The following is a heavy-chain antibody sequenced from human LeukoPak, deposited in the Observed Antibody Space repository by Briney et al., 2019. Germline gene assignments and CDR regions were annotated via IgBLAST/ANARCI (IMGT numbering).Heavy chain of an antibody. CDR3: ARVPNSMLVVDITGGPGGPFDY. D-gene: IGHD3-22*01. V-gene: IGHV1-69*13. J-gene: IGHJ4*02. Sequence: SVKVSCKASRGTFSNYAISWVRQAPGQGLEWMGGIIPIFGTANYAQKFQGRVTITADESTSTAYMELSSLRSDDTAVYYCARVPNSMLVVDITGGPGGPFDYWGQGTLVTVSS. CDR1: RGTFSNYA. CDR2: IIPIFGTA.